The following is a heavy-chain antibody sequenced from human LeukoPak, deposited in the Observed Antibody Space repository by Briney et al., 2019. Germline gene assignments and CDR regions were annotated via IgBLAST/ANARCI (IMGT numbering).Heavy chain of an antibody. CDR3: AKWAARGNGLPRSHLDY. J-gene: IGHJ4*02. CDR1: GFTFSSYA. Sequence: GGSLRLSCVASGFTFSSYAMSWVRQAPGKGLECVSVISGSGRTTDYADSVKGRFTISRDNSKDTLYLHLNSLRAEDTALYYCAKWAARGNGLPRSHLDYWGQGTLVTVSS. V-gene: IGHV3-23*01. D-gene: IGHD4-23*01. CDR2: ISGSGRTT.